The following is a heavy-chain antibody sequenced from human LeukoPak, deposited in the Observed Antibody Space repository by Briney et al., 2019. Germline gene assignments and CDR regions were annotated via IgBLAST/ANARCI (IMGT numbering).Heavy chain of an antibody. CDR1: GGSFSCYY. CDR3: ARGYNHFDY. J-gene: IGHJ4*02. CDR2: INHSGST. V-gene: IGHV4-34*01. Sequence: PSETLSLTCALYGGSFSCYYWSCIRQPPGKGLEWIGEINHSGSTNYNPSLKSRVTISVDTSKNQFSLKLSSVTAADTAVYYCARGYNHFDYWGQGTLVTVSS. D-gene: IGHD1-14*01.